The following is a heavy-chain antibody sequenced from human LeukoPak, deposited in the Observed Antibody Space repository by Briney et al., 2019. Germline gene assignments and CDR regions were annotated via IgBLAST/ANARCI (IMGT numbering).Heavy chain of an antibody. CDR1: GYTFTSYY. Sequence: GASVKISCKASGYTFTSYYMHWVRQAPGQGLEWMGVINPSGGSTSHAQKFQGGVTMTRDTSTSTVYMEVSSLRSEDTAVYYCARGPSLGLDLWFGLEGYWGQGTLVTVSS. CDR3: ARGPSLGLDLWFGLEGY. J-gene: IGHJ4*02. D-gene: IGHD3-10*01. V-gene: IGHV1-46*01. CDR2: INPSGGST.